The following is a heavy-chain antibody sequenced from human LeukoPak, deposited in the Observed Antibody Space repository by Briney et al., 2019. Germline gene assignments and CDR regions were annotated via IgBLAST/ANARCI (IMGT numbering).Heavy chain of an antibody. CDR2: INGSGSIS. CDR3: GKLRMVRGVVTDYYFDY. J-gene: IGHJ4*02. V-gene: IGHV3-23*01. CDR1: GFTFSAYA. Sequence: QTGGSLRLSCAASGFTFSAYAMSWVRQAPGKGLEWVTSINGSGSISYDDDSVKGRITISRENSKNTLYLQMNSLRGEDTAVYYGGKLRMVRGVVTDYYFDYWGQGTLVTVS. D-gene: IGHD3-10*01.